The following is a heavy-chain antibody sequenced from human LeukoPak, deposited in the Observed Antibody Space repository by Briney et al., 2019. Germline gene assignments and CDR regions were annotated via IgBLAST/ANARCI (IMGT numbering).Heavy chain of an antibody. CDR2: ISSSSSSI. CDR1: GFTFNSYS. CDR3: ARDVGSTSYPYYYYGMDV. J-gene: IGHJ6*02. Sequence: GGSLRLSCAASGFTFNSYSMNWVRQAPGKGLEWVSSISSSSSSIYYADSVKGRFTISRDNAKNSLYLQMNSLRAEDTAVYYCARDVGSTSYPYYYYGMDVWGQGTTVTVSS. V-gene: IGHV3-21*04. D-gene: IGHD2-2*01.